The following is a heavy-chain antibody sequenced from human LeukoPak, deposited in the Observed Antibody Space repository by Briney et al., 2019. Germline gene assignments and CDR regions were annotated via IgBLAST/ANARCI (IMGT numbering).Heavy chain of an antibody. V-gene: IGHV3-21*01. Sequence: PGGSLRLSCAASGFTFSSYSMNWVRQAPGKGLEWVSSISSSSSYIYYADSVKGRFTISRDNAKNSLYLQMNSLRAEDTAAYYCARGVGYCSSTSCYKHYYYYMDVWGKGTTVTVSS. CDR1: GFTFSSYS. D-gene: IGHD2-2*02. CDR3: ARGVGYCSSTSCYKHYYYYMDV. CDR2: ISSSSSYI. J-gene: IGHJ6*03.